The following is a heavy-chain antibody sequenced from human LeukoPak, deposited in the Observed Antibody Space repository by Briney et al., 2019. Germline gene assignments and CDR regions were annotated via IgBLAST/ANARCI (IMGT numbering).Heavy chain of an antibody. J-gene: IGHJ4*02. V-gene: IGHV3-30-3*01. CDR3: ARDGWFGELSAFDY. Sequence: PGRSLRFSCAASGFIFSSYAMHWVRQAPGKGLEWVAVISYDGSNKYYADSVKGRFTISRDNSKNTLYLQMNSLRPEDTAVYYCARDGWFGELSAFDYWGQGTLVTVSS. D-gene: IGHD3-10*01. CDR2: ISYDGSNK. CDR1: GFIFSSYA.